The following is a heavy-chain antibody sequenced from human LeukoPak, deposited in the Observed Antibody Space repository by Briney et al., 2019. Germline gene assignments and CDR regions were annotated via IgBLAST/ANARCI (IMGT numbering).Heavy chain of an antibody. Sequence: GGSLRLSCAASGFTFNKYVVSWVRQAPGKGLEWVSYISSSSRTIYYADSVKGRFTISRDNAKNSLYLQMNSLRAEDTAVYYCARVYENIAAANYYFDYWGQGTLVTVSS. CDR2: ISSSSRTI. V-gene: IGHV3-48*01. CDR1: GFTFNKYV. CDR3: ARVYENIAAANYYFDY. J-gene: IGHJ4*02. D-gene: IGHD6-13*01.